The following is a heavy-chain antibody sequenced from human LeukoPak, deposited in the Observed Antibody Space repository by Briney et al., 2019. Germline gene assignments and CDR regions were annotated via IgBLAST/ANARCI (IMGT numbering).Heavy chain of an antibody. D-gene: IGHD3-10*01. Sequence: PGGSLRLSCAASGFTFSSYAMHWVRQAPGKGLEWVAVISYDGSNKYYADSVKGRFTISRDNSKNTLYLQMNSLRAEDTAVYYCASVSRGWGQGTLVTVSS. J-gene: IGHJ4*02. CDR3: ASVSRG. CDR1: GFTFSSYA. V-gene: IGHV3-30*04. CDR2: ISYDGSNK.